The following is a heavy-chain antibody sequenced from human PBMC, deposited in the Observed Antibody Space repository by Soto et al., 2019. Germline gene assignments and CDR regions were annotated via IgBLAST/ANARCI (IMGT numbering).Heavy chain of an antibody. CDR1: GGSISSSSYY. J-gene: IGHJ4*02. V-gene: IGHV4-39*01. CDR3: ARAKTSIGAALFDY. Sequence: SETLSLTCTVSGGSISSSSYYWGWIRQPPGKGLEWIGTIYYSGSTYYNPSLKSRVTISIDTSKNQFSLNLSSLTAVATAVYYCARAKTSIGAALFDYWGQGTLVTVSS. CDR2: IYYSGST. D-gene: IGHD6-13*01.